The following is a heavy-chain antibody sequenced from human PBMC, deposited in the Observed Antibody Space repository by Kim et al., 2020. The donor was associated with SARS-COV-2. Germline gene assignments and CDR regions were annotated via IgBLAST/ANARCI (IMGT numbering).Heavy chain of an antibody. V-gene: IGHV3-74*01. CDR1: GFTFSTYF. J-gene: IGHJ4*02. Sequence: GWSLRLSCAASGFTFSTYFMHWVRQAPGKGLVWVSRINSDGSTTSYADSVKGRFTISRDNAKNTLYLQMNSLRAEDTAVYYCAGGFRNGAYVDYWGQGTLVTVSS. CDR2: INSDGSTT. D-gene: IGHD2-8*01. CDR3: AGGFRNGAYVDY.